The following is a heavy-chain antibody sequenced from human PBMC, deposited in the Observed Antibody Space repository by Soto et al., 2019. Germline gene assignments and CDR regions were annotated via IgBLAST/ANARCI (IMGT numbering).Heavy chain of an antibody. V-gene: IGHV3-15*07. Sequence: EMQLVESGGGLVKPGGSLRLSCAASGLTFSNAEMTWVRQAPGKGLEWVGRIRGKGDGGATDYAAPVKYRFIILRDDSENMVYLQMNSLKTEDTAVYYCTTSGGGSGWSFWGQGTLVTVSS. CDR2: IRGKGDGGAT. D-gene: IGHD6-19*01. CDR3: TTSGGGSGWSF. J-gene: IGHJ4*02. CDR1: GLTFSNAE.